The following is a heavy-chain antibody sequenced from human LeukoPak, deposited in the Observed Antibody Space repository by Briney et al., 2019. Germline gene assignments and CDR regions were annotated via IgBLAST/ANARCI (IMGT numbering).Heavy chain of an antibody. Sequence: PSETLSLTCAVSGGSISSSNWWSWVRQPPGKGLEWIGEIYHSGSTNYNPSLKSRVTISVDTSKNQFSLKLSSVTAADTAVYYCARGRRTRIQLWLPLNYWGQGTLVTVSS. CDR2: IYHSGST. CDR3: ARGRRTRIQLWLPLNY. D-gene: IGHD5-18*01. J-gene: IGHJ4*02. CDR1: GGSISSSNW. V-gene: IGHV4-4*02.